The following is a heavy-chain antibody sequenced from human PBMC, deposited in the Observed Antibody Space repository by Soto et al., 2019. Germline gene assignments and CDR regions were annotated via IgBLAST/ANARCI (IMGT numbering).Heavy chain of an antibody. Sequence: ASVKVSCKASGYTFTSYYMHWVRQAPGQGLEWMGIINPSGGSTSYAQKFQGRVTMTKNSLYLQMNSLRAEDMAVYYCARAPGRSLDCWGQGTLVTVSS. CDR1: GYTFTSYY. J-gene: IGHJ4*02. CDR2: INPSGGST. V-gene: IGHV1-46*01. CDR3: ARAPGRSLDC.